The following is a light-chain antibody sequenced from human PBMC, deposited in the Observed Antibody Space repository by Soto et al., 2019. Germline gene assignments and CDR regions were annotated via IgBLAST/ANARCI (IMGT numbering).Light chain of an antibody. CDR3: QQYGSWPRT. CDR1: QSVSNY. Sequence: EIVMTQSPATLSVSPGERATLSCRASQSVSNYLAWYHQKPGQAPRLLIYGASTRATGIPARFSGSGSGADFTLTISSLQSEDFAVYYCQQYGSWPRTFGHGTKVEI. CDR2: GAS. V-gene: IGKV3-15*01. J-gene: IGKJ1*01.